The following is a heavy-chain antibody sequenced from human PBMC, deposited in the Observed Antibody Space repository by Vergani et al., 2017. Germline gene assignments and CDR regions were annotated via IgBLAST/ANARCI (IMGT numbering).Heavy chain of an antibody. Sequence: EVQLVESGGGLVKPGGSLRLSCAASGFSFSSYSMNWVRQAPGKGLEWVASISGSSSYVFYRDSVEGRFTITRDNAKKSVYLQMNSLRAEDTAVYYCHCGGDCYPLNNWFDPWGQGTLVTVSS. V-gene: IGHV3-21*02. CDR3: HCGGDCYPLNNWFDP. CDR1: GFSFSSYS. CDR2: ISGSSSYV. J-gene: IGHJ5*02. D-gene: IGHD2-21*01.